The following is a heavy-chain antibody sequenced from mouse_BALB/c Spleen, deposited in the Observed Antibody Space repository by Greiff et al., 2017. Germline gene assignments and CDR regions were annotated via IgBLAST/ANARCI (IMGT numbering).Heavy chain of an antibody. D-gene: IGHD1-1*01. V-gene: IGHV5-9-4*01. CDR2: ISSGGSYT. J-gene: IGHJ2*01. CDR1: GFTFSSYA. Sequence: EVHLVESGGGLVKPGGSLKLSCAASGFTFSSYAMSWVRQSPEKSLEWVAEISSGGSYTYYPDTVTSRFTISRDNAKNTLYLEMSSLRSEDTAMYYCERDGLYGSSNYFDYWGQGTTLTVSS. CDR3: ERDGLYGSSNYFDY.